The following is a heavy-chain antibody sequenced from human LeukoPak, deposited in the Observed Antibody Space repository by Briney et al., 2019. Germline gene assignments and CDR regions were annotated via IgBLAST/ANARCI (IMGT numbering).Heavy chain of an antibody. V-gene: IGHV3-64*01. D-gene: IGHD5-24*01. CDR1: GFTFSSYP. Sequence: GGSLKLSCAASGFTFSSYPMHWVRQAPGKGLEYVSAISSNGDTTYYANSVRGRFTISRDNSKNTLYLQMGSLRTEDMAIYYCARETIGTNDYWGQGTRVTVSS. CDR2: ISSNGDTT. J-gene: IGHJ4*02. CDR3: ARETIGTNDY.